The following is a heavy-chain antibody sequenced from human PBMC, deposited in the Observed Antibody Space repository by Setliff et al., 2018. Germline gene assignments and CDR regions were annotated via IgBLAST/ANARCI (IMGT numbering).Heavy chain of an antibody. CDR1: GGSFTNYY. V-gene: IGHV4-34*01. D-gene: IGHD3-3*01. J-gene: IGHJ4*02. Sequence: SETLSLTCTVYGGSFTNYYWGWIRQSPGKGLEWIGEINHSGSTNYNPSLKSRLTISVDTSKNQFSLKLTSVTAADTAVYYCRYWSGYYNNDYWGQGTLVTVSS. CDR3: RYWSGYYNNDY. CDR2: INHSGST.